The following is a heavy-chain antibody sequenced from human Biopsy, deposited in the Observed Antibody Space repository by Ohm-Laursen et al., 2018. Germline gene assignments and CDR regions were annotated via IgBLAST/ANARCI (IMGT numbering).Heavy chain of an antibody. J-gene: IGHJ2*01. CDR3: ARFPLGAYDDSGSYRAVEHWYFDL. D-gene: IGHD3-22*01. V-gene: IGHV1-69*06. Sequence: SSVKVSCKASGGTFTNHAVGWVRQAPGQRLEWVGSSIPLFNTANYADKFQGRVTLTADKSTTTAYMELSSLRSEDTAIYYCARFPLGAYDDSGSYRAVEHWYFDLWGRGTLVTVSS. CDR1: GGTFTNHA. CDR2: SIPLFNTA.